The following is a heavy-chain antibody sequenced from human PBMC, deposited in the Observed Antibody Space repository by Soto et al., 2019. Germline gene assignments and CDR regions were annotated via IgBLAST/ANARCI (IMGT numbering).Heavy chain of an antibody. D-gene: IGHD3-10*01. Sequence: EVQLVESGGGLVQPGGSLRLSCAASGFTVSSNYMSWVRQAPGKGLEWVSVIYSGGSTYYADSVKGRFTIPRDNSKNTLYLQMNSLRAEDTAVYYCAREDYYGSGSYYYFDYWGQGTLVTVSS. CDR2: IYSGGST. CDR1: GFTVSSNY. CDR3: AREDYYGSGSYYYFDY. J-gene: IGHJ4*02. V-gene: IGHV3-66*01.